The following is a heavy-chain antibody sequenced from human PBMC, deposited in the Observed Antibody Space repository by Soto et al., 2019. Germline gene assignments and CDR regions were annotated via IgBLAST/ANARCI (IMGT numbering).Heavy chain of an antibody. CDR3: ARGGGVYYFDY. CDR2: IYYSGIT. J-gene: IGHJ4*02. CDR1: GGSISSYY. Sequence: SETLSLTCTVSGGSISSYYWSLIRQPPGKGLEWIGYIYYSGITDYNPSLKSRVTISVDTSKSQFSLKLSSVTAADTAVYYCARGGGVYYFDYWGQGTLVTVSS. D-gene: IGHD2-8*02. V-gene: IGHV4-59*01.